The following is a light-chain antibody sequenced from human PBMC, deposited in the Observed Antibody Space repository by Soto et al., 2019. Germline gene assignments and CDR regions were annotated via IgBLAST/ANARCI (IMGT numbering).Light chain of an antibody. Sequence: DIQMTQSPSSLSASVDDRVIITCRASQIISNHLNWYQQKPGKAPKLLIFDAASLQSGVPSRFSGSRSGPDFTLTISSLHAEDFATYYCHQSYSSPPTFGQGTKVEIK. J-gene: IGKJ1*01. V-gene: IGKV1-39*01. CDR1: QIISNH. CDR2: DAA. CDR3: HQSYSSPPT.